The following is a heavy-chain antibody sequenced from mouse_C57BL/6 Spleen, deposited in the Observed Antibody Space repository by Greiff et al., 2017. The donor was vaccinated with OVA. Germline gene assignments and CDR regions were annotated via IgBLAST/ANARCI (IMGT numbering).Heavy chain of an antibody. V-gene: IGHV1-52*01. CDR3: ARGEAWFAY. CDR2: IDPSDSET. J-gene: IGHJ3*01. CDR1: GYTFTSYW. Sequence: QVQLQQSGVELVRPGSSVKLSCKASGYTFTSYWMHWVKQRPIQGLEWIGNIDPSDSETHYNQKFKDKATLTVDKSSSTAYMQLSSLTSEDSAVCYCARGEAWFAYWGQGTLVTVSA.